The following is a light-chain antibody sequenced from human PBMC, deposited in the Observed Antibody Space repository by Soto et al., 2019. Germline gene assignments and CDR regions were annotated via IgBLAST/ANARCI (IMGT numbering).Light chain of an antibody. J-gene: IGLJ1*01. CDR3: GTWYSSLFAP. Sequence: QSVLTQPPSVSAAPGQKVTISCSGNSSNIGSNDVSWYQQLPGKAPKLLIYENSQRPSGIPDRFSGSKSGTSATLGITGLQTGDEADYYCGTWYSSLFAPFGPVSKVTVL. CDR1: SSNIGSND. CDR2: ENS. V-gene: IGLV1-51*02.